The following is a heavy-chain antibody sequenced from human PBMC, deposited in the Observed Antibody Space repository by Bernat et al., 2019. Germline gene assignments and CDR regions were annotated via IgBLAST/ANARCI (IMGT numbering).Heavy chain of an antibody. Sequence: QVQLVQSGAEVKKPGASVTVSCKASGYTFTGYYMHWVRQAPGQGLEWMGWINPNSGGTNYAQQFQGWVTMTTDTPISTAYIELSRLRSDDTAVYYCALATTPTDYYDSRGCYPNHDAFDIWGQGTMVTVSS. CDR1: GYTFTGYY. D-gene: IGHD3-22*01. J-gene: IGHJ3*02. V-gene: IGHV1-2*04. CDR2: INPNSGGT. CDR3: ALATTPTDYYDSRGCYPNHDAFDI.